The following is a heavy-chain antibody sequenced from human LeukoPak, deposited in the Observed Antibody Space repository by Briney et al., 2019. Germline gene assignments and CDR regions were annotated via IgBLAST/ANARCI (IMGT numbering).Heavy chain of an antibody. CDR1: GYTFTGYY. Sequence: ASVKVSCKASGYTFTGYYMHWVRQAPGQGLEWMGWINPNSGGTNYAQKFQGRVTMTRDTSISTAYMELSRPRSDDTAVYYCARLNRATNTAAAGLSYWGQGTLVTVSS. CDR2: INPNSGGT. J-gene: IGHJ4*02. V-gene: IGHV1-2*02. D-gene: IGHD6-13*01. CDR3: ARLNRATNTAAAGLSY.